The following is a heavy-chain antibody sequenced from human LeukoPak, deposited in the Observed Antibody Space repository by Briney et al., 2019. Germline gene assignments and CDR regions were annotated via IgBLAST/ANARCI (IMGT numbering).Heavy chain of an antibody. V-gene: IGHV3-21*01. J-gene: IGHJ1*01. CDR3: VRDLMGSGATTAYLHH. Sequence: EGSLRLSCTASGFTFSDYSMNWVRQAPGKGLEWVSSISRRSRHVYYAGSVKGRFTISRDNAKNSLYLQMNSLRAEDMAVYFCVRDLMGSGATTAYLHHWGQGTLVAVSS. CDR1: GFTFSDYS. CDR2: ISRRSRHV. D-gene: IGHD4/OR15-4a*01.